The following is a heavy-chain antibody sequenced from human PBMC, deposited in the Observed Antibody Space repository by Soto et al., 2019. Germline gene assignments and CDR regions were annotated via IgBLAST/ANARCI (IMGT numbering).Heavy chain of an antibody. Sequence: SETLSLTCTVSGGSISSYYWSWIRQSAGQGLEWIGRIYPGGSTNYNPSLKSRVTMSADTSKNQFSLRLTSVTAADTAVYYCARANVGPPGGGSWIMPFDCWGQGTLVTVSS. CDR3: ARANVGPPGGGSWIMPFDC. CDR2: IYPGGST. CDR1: GGSISSYY. J-gene: IGHJ4*02. V-gene: IGHV4-4*07. D-gene: IGHD2-15*01.